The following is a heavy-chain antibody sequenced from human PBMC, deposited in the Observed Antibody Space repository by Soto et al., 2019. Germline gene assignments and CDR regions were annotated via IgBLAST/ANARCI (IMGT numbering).Heavy chain of an antibody. D-gene: IGHD3-3*01. CDR2: MNPNSGNT. CDR3: ARGGTGRYDFWSGYFGTPLYYFDY. CDR1: GYTFTSYD. J-gene: IGHJ4*02. V-gene: IGHV1-8*01. Sequence: QVQLVQSGAEVKKPGASVKVSCKASGYTFTSYDINWVRQATGQGLEWMGWMNPNSGNTGYAQKFQGRVTMTRNTSISTAYMELSSLRSEDTAVYYCARGGTGRYDFWSGYFGTPLYYFDYWGQGTLVTVSS.